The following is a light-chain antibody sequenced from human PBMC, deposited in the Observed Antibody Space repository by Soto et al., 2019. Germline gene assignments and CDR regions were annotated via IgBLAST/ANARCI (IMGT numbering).Light chain of an antibody. CDR3: QQYGSFT. Sequence: EIVLTQSPGTLSLSPGERATLSCRASQSVSSSYLAWYQQKPGQAPRLLIYGASSSATGIPDRFSGSGSGTDFSLTISRMEPEDFEVYYCQQYGSFTFGQGTRLEIK. J-gene: IGKJ5*01. CDR2: GAS. V-gene: IGKV3-20*01. CDR1: QSVSSSY.